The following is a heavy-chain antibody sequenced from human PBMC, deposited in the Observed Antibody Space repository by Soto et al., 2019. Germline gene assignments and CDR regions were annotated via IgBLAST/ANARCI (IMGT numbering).Heavy chain of an antibody. J-gene: IGHJ6*02. V-gene: IGHV3-21*01. D-gene: IGHD3-10*02. CDR3: TRDYVMDV. CDR2: ISTTSTYI. CDR1: GFTFSVDA. Sequence: GGSLRLSCSASGFTFSVDAMNWVRQAPGKGLEWVSSISTTSTYIYYADSVKGRFTISRDNANNSLHLQMNSLRAEDAGVYYCTRDYVMDVCGQGTTVTVSS.